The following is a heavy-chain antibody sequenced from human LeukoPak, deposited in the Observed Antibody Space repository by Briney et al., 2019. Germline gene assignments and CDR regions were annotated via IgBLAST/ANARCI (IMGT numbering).Heavy chain of an antibody. CDR3: ARDLGYDFWSGYLFPSRGNWFDP. CDR2: ISSSGSTI. Sequence: PGGSLRLSCAASGFTFSDYYMSWIRQAPGKGLEWVSCISSSGSTIYYADSVKGRFTISRDNAKNSLYLQMNSLRAQDTAVYYCARDLGYDFWSGYLFPSRGNWFDPWGQGTLVTVSS. J-gene: IGHJ5*02. D-gene: IGHD3-3*01. CDR1: GFTFSDYY. V-gene: IGHV3-11*04.